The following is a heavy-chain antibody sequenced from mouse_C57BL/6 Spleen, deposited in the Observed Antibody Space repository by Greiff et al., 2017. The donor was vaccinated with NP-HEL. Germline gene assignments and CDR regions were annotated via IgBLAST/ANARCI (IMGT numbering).Heavy chain of an antibody. CDR3: ARDGWGELVYYAMDY. D-gene: IGHD4-1*01. V-gene: IGHV5-4*01. CDR1: GFTFSSYA. CDR2: ISDGGSYT. J-gene: IGHJ4*01. Sequence: EVKLVESGGGLVKPGGSLKLSCAASGFTFSSYAMSWVRQTPEKRLEWVATISDGGSYTYYPDNVKGRFTISRDNAKNNLYLQMSHLKSEDTAMYYCARDGWGELVYYAMDYWGQGTSVTVSS.